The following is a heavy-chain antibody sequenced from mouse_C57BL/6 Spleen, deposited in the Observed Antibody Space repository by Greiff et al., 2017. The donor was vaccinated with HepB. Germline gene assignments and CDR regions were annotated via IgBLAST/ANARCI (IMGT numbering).Heavy chain of an antibody. CDR1: GYTFTSYW. J-gene: IGHJ3*01. Sequence: QVQLKQPGAELVRPGTSVKLSCKASGYTFTSYWMHWVKQRPGQGLEWIGGIDPSDSNTNYNQKFKGKATLTVDTSSSTASMQLRSLTSEDSAVYYCARRSGGFAYWGQGTLVTVSA. V-gene: IGHV1-59*01. CDR2: IDPSDSNT. CDR3: ARRSGGFAY. D-gene: IGHD1-1*02.